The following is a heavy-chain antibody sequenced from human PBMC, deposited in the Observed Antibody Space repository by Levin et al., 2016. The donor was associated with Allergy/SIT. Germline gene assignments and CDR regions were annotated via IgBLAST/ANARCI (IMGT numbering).Heavy chain of an antibody. V-gene: IGHV3-33*01. Sequence: GESLKISCAASGFTFNSYGMHWVRQAPGKGLEWVASIWFDGSNQYYADSVKGRLTISRDNSQNTLYLQMNSLRDEDTAVYYCARKYADRLYWYFDLWGRGTLVTVSS. CDR2: IWFDGSNQ. D-gene: IGHD2-8*01. CDR3: ARKYADRLYWYFDL. J-gene: IGHJ2*01. CDR1: GFTFNSYG.